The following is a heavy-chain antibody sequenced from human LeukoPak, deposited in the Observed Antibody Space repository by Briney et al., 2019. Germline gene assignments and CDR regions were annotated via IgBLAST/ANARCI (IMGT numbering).Heavy chain of an antibody. V-gene: IGHV1-69*02. D-gene: IGHD3-3*01. CDR1: GYTFTSYY. Sequence: GASVKVSCKASGYTFTSYYMHWVRQAPGQGLEWMGRIIPILGIANYAQKFQGRVTTTADKSTSTAYMELSSLRSEDTAVYYCARSPHYDFWSGQFDYWGQGTLVTVSS. CDR3: ARSPHYDFWSGQFDY. J-gene: IGHJ4*02. CDR2: IIPILGIA.